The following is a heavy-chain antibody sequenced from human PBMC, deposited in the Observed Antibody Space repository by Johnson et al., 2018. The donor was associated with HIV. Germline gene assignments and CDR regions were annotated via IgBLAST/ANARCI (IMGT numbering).Heavy chain of an antibody. V-gene: IGHV3-15*01. CDR3: AKIIGYSSGLEI. D-gene: IGHD6-19*01. Sequence: EMQLVESGGGLVKPGGSLRLSCAASGFTFSNVWMTWVRQAPGKGLEWVGRIKRKIEGETTDYAAPVKGRFTISRDDSKNTLNLQMNSLRAEDTAVYYCAKIIGYSSGLEIWGQGTMVTVSS. CDR1: GFTFSNVW. CDR2: IKRKIEGETT. J-gene: IGHJ3*02.